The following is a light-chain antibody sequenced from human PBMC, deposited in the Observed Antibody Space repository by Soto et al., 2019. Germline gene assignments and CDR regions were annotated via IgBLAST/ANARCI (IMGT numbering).Light chain of an antibody. J-gene: IGKJ5*01. Sequence: DIQMTQSPSSLSASVGDRVTITCQASQDISNYLNWYQQKPGKAPKLLIYDASNLETGVPSRFSGSGCGTNFTSTISSLQPEDNATYYCQQYDNRPPITFGQGTRLEIK. CDR1: QDISNY. V-gene: IGKV1-33*01. CDR2: DAS. CDR3: QQYDNRPPIT.